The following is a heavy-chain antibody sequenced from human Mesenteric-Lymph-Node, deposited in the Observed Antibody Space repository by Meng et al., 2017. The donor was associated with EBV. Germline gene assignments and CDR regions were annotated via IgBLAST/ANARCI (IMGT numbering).Heavy chain of an antibody. V-gene: IGHV4-39*07. CDR2: MYFGGST. CDR1: VVSISSAYYY. D-gene: IGHD3-22*01. Sequence: PAPGLVNPSGTRSLTCSVCVVSISSAYYYWGWIRQTPGKGLEWIGTMYFGGSTNYNPSLESRVTISKDRANNQFSLKLTSVTAADTAVYYCATDSSKGYYYFDYWGRGALVTVSS. J-gene: IGHJ4*02. CDR3: ATDSSKGYYYFDY.